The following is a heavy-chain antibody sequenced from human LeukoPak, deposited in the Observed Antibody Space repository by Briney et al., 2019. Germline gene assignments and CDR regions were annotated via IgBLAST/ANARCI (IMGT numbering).Heavy chain of an antibody. D-gene: IGHD3-16*01. CDR3: AKGGSRLLTSYIFDY. J-gene: IGHJ4*02. CDR2: IKQDGSEK. V-gene: IGHV3-7*01. Sequence: GGSLRLSCAASGSTFNRYWMSWVRQAPGKGLEWVANIKQDGSEKYYADSVKGRFTISRDNAKNSLYVQLNSLRAEDTAVYYCAKGGSRLLTSYIFDYWGQGTLVTVSS. CDR1: GSTFNRYW.